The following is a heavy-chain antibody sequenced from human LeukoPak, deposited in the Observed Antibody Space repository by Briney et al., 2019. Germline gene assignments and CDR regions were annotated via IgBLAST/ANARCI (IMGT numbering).Heavy chain of an antibody. V-gene: IGHV1-2*02. CDR3: ARGRNIEMTTMSGGSDY. CDR2: LNPNSGDT. J-gene: IGHJ4*02. Sequence: ASVRVSCKASGYTFTDYYMHWVRLAPGQGLEWMGWLNPNSGDTNYAQKFQGRVSMTRDSSISTAYMDLSDLRSDDTAVYSCARGRNIEMTTMSGGSDYWGQGTLVTVSS. CDR1: GYTFTDYY. D-gene: IGHD5-24*01.